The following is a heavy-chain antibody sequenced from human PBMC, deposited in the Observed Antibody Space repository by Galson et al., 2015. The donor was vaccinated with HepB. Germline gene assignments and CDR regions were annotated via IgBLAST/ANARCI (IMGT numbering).Heavy chain of an antibody. CDR2: TYYRSNWYN. D-gene: IGHD3-16*01. CDR3: AWDQRLGELWLKSDAFDI. CDR1: GDSVSSNRAA. Sequence: CAISGDSVSSNRAAWTWIRQSPSRGLEWLGRTYYRSNWYNDYAVFVKSRITINPDTSKNQFSLHLNSVTPDGTAVYYCAWDQRLGELWLKSDAFDIWGQGTAVIVSA. V-gene: IGHV6-1*01. J-gene: IGHJ3*02.